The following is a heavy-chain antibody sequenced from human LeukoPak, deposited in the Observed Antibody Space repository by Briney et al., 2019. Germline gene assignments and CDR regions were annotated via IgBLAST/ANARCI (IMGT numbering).Heavy chain of an antibody. D-gene: IGHD6-6*01. Sequence: SETLSLTCSVSGGSIAVNHYYWGWIRQPPGKGLEWIVSGLYTGNTYSNPSLRSRVTISVDTSKNEFSLKMNSVTAADTAVYYCAREHRSSKYFDSWGQGALMIVSS. CDR1: GGSIAVNHYY. CDR3: AREHRSSKYFDS. CDR2: GLYTGNT. V-gene: IGHV4-39*02. J-gene: IGHJ4*02.